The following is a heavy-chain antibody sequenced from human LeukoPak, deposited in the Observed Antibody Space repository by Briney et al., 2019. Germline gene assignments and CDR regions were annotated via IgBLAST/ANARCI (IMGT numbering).Heavy chain of an antibody. CDR3: VRHCCSTPSKRTFDI. CDR1: GGSIWTSDYY. V-gene: IGHV4-39*01. D-gene: IGHD2-2*01. CDR2: ISDGGST. J-gene: IGHJ3*02. Sequence: PSETLSLTCTVSGGSIWTSDYYWGCIRQFPGKGLEWIGTISDGGSTYYNPSLESRVIISVDTSKDQFSLKLSSVTAADTAVYYCVRHCCSTPSKRTFDIWGQGTLVTVSS.